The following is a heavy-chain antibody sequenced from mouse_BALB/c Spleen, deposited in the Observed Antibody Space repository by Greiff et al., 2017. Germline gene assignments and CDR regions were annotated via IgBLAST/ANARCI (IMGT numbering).Heavy chain of an antibody. J-gene: IGHJ3*01. V-gene: IGHV5-6-4*01. CDR3: TRDFSGGFAY. CDR2: ISSGGSYT. Sequence: DVMLVESGGGLVKPGGSLKLSCAASGFTFSSYTMSWVRQTPEKRLEWVATISSGGSYTYYPDSVKGRFTISRDNAKNTLYLQMSSLKSEDTAMYYCTRDFSGGFAYWGQGTLVTVSA. CDR1: GFTFSSYT.